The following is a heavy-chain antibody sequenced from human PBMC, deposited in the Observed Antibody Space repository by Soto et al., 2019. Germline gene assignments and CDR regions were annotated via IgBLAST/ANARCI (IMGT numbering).Heavy chain of an antibody. D-gene: IGHD1-26*01. Sequence: QVHLVESGGGVVQPGMSLRLSCAASGFSFSTYGMHWVRQAPGKGLEWVAVTWHDESIKYYADSVQGRFTIARDNSKSTLYLQMNSLRAEDTAVYYCAKDGPQCGRDFDLWGQGILVTVSS. J-gene: IGHJ4*02. CDR1: GFSFSTYG. CDR2: TWHDESIK. V-gene: IGHV3-33*06. CDR3: AKDGPQCGRDFDL.